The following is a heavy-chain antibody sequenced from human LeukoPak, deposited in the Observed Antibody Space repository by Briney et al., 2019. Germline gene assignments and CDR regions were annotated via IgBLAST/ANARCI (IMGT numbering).Heavy chain of an antibody. Sequence: GGSLRLSCAASGFTFSSYAMSWVRQAPGKGLEWVSGINDNGGRTYYTDSVKGRFTISRDNSKNTLYLQMNSLRADDTAVYYCAKDFHPSRAEYFQHWGQGTLVTVSS. V-gene: IGHV3-23*01. J-gene: IGHJ1*01. CDR3: AKDFHPSRAEYFQH. CDR1: GFTFSSYA. CDR2: INDNGGRT.